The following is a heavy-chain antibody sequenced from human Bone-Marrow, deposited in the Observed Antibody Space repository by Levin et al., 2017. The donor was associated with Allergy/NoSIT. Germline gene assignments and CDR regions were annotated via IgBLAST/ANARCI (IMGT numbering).Heavy chain of an antibody. J-gene: IGHJ4*02. V-gene: IGHV1-69*13. D-gene: IGHD3-10*01. Sequence: ASVKVSCKASGGRFSNYAISWVRQAPGQGLEWMGGIIPAFGSTNYAQKFQGRVTIIADESTSTAYMELRSLKSEDTAVYYCARARDGYYCAGSFDFWGQGTLLTVSS. CDR2: IIPAFGST. CDR1: GGRFSNYA. CDR3: ARARDGYYCAGSFDF.